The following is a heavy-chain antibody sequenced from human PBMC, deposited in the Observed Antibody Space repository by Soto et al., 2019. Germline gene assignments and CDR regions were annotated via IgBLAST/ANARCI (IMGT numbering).Heavy chain of an antibody. V-gene: IGHV3-30*18. CDR1: GFTFSTYG. CDR2: ISKDGNDQ. CDR3: AKDRWEFTRYFDS. Sequence: QVQLVESGGGVVQPGTSLRLSCAASGFTFSTYGMHWVRQAPGKGLEGVAVISKDGNDQYYAASVKGRFTVSRDNSKNTLSLQMNRLRPEDTAFYYCAKDRWEFTRYFDSWGQGTLVTVSS. D-gene: IGHD1-26*01. J-gene: IGHJ4*02.